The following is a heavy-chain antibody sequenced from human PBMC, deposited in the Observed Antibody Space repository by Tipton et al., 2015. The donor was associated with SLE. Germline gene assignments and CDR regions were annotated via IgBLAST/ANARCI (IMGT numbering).Heavy chain of an antibody. V-gene: IGHV4-34*01. J-gene: IGHJ3*02. CDR2: INHSGST. CDR3: ARGRRFPRAQGAFDI. D-gene: IGHD3-10*01. Sequence: GLVKPSETLSLTCAVYGGSFSGYYWSWIRQPPGKGLEWIGEINHSGSTNYNPSPKSRVTISVDTSKNQFSPKLSSVTAADTAVYYCARGRRFPRAQGAFDIWGQGTMVTVSS. CDR1: GGSFSGYY.